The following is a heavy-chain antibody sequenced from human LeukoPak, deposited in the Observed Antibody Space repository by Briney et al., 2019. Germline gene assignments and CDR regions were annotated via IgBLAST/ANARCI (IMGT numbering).Heavy chain of an antibody. D-gene: IGHD3-22*01. CDR3: ARDRRGFYDSSGLDAFDI. CDR2: IKSKTDGGTT. V-gene: IGHV3-15*01. J-gene: IGHJ3*02. CDR1: GFTFSNAW. Sequence: PGGSLRLSCAASGFTFSNAWMSWVRQAPGKGLEWVGRIKSKTDGGTTDYAAPVKGRFTISRDDSKNTLYLQMNSLKTEDTAVYYCARDRRGFYDSSGLDAFDIWGQGTMVTVSS.